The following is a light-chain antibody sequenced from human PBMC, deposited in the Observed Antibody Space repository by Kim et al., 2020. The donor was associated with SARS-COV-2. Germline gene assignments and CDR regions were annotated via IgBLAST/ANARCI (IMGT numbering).Light chain of an antibody. Sequence: SPGERATLSCRARQSVNSNLPWYQQQPRQAPRLLLYGASTRAAGIPARFSGSGSGTEFTLTISSLQSEDFAVYYCQQYNSWPPITFGQGTRLEIK. J-gene: IGKJ5*01. CDR3: QQYNSWPPIT. V-gene: IGKV3-15*01. CDR2: GAS. CDR1: QSVNSN.